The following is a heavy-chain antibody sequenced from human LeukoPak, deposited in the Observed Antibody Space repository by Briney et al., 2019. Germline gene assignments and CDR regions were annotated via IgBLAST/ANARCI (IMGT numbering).Heavy chain of an antibody. V-gene: IGHV3-9*01. CDR3: ARERDGGNSGAGY. Sequence: GGSLRLSCAASGFTFDDYAMHWVRQAPGKGLEWVSGISWNSGNIGCADSVKGRFTISRDNAKNTLYLQMNSLRAEGTAVYYCARERDGGNSGAGYWGQGTLVTVSS. CDR1: GFTFDDYA. J-gene: IGHJ4*02. CDR2: ISWNSGNI. D-gene: IGHD4-23*01.